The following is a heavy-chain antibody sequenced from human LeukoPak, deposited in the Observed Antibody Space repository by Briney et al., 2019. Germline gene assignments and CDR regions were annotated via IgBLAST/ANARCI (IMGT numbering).Heavy chain of an antibody. CDR2: IATAGDT. CDR3: TRGTDGFDP. V-gene: IGHV3-13*01. Sequence: PGGSLRLSCAASGFTFSRYDMHWVRQATGKGLEWVSAIATAGDTFYSGSVKGRFTISRENAKNSVYLQMNSLRAGDTAVYYCTRGTDGFDPWGQGTLVTVSS. D-gene: IGHD1-1*01. CDR1: GFTFSRYD. J-gene: IGHJ5*02.